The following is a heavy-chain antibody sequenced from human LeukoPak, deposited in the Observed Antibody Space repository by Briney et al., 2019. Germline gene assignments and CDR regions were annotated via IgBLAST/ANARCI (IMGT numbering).Heavy chain of an antibody. CDR3: ARVSRDAFDI. Sequence: SETLSLTCTVSGGSISSGSYNWSWIRQPAGKGLEWIGRMYTSGSTNHNPSLKSRVTISVDTSKNQFSLKLSSVTAADTAVYYCARVSRDAFDIWGQGTMVTVSS. V-gene: IGHV4-61*02. CDR1: GGSISSGSYN. J-gene: IGHJ3*02. CDR2: MYTSGST.